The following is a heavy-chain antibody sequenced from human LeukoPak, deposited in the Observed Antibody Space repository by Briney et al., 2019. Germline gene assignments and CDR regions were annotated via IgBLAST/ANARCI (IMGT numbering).Heavy chain of an antibody. CDR2: ISGSGGST. D-gene: IGHD3-22*01. Sequence: GGSLRLSCAASGFTFSSYAMSWVRQAPGKGLEWVSAISGSGGSTYYPDSVKGRFTISRDNSKNTLYLQMNSLRAEDTAVYYCAKVHSSGYYYPLSWFDPWGQGTLVTVSS. V-gene: IGHV3-23*01. J-gene: IGHJ5*02. CDR1: GFTFSSYA. CDR3: AKVHSSGYYYPLSWFDP.